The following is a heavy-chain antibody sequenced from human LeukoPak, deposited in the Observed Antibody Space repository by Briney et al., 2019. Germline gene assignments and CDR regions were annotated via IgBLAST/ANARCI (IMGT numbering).Heavy chain of an antibody. CDR1: GGSISSSGYY. CDR3: ASGLLRSPRGYFDY. V-gene: IGHV4-39*07. CDR2: IYYSGST. D-gene: IGHD4-17*01. J-gene: IGHJ4*02. Sequence: PSETLSLTCTVSGGSISSSGYYWGWIRQPPGKGLEWIGSIYYSGSTYYNPSLKSRVTISVDTSKNQFSLKLSSVTAADTAVYYCASGLLRSPRGYFDYWGQGTLVTVSS.